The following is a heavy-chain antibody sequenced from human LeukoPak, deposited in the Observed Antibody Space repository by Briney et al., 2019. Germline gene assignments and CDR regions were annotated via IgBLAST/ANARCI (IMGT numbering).Heavy chain of an antibody. J-gene: IGHJ4*02. CDR2: IKQDGSEK. CDR1: GFTFSNYA. D-gene: IGHD3-9*01. Sequence: GGSLRLSCAASGFTFSNYAMSWVRQAPGMGLEWVANIKQDGSEKYYVDSVKGRFTISRDNAKNSLYLQMNSLRAEDTAVYYCARIEAPDILTGYYLAPFDYWGQGTLVTVSS. V-gene: IGHV3-7*03. CDR3: ARIEAPDILTGYYLAPFDY.